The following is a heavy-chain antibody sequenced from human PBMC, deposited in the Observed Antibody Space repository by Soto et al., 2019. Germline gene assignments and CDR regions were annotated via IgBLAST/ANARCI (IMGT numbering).Heavy chain of an antibody. CDR2: IKQDGSEK. J-gene: IGHJ4*02. D-gene: IGHD6-6*01. Sequence: GGSLRLSCAASGFPFSSYWMSWVRQAPGKGLEWVANIKQDGSEKYYVDSVKGRFTISRDNAKNSLYLQMNSLRAEDTAVYYCARDGLGSSSSVAFDYWSQGTLVTVSS. CDR1: GFPFSSYW. CDR3: ARDGLGSSSSVAFDY. V-gene: IGHV3-7*05.